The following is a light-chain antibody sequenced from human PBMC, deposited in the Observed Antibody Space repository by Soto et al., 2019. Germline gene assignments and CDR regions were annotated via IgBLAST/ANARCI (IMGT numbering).Light chain of an antibody. CDR1: SSNIGACYN. J-gene: IGLJ3*02. Sequence: QSVLTQPPSVSGAPGQRVTISCTGSSSNIGACYNVHWYQQVPGTAPKLLIYGDSNRPSGVPDRFSGSKSGTSASLAITGLQAEDEADYYCQSYDSSLRGWLFGGGTKLTVL. V-gene: IGLV1-40*01. CDR3: QSYDSSLRGWL. CDR2: GDS.